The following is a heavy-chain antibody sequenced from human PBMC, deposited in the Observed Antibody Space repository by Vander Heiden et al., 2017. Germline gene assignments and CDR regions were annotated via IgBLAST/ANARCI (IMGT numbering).Heavy chain of an antibody. V-gene: IGHV4-4*07. CDR2: IYTSGST. Sequence: QVQLQESGPGLVKPSETLSLTRTVSGGSISSYYWSWLRQPAGKGLEWIGRIYTSGSTNYNPSLKSRVTMSVDTSKNQFSLKLSSVTAADTAVYYCASGGMVDCSGGSCSPGYYYGMDVWGQGTTVTVSS. J-gene: IGHJ6*02. D-gene: IGHD2-15*01. CDR3: ASGGMVDCSGGSCSPGYYYGMDV. CDR1: GGSISSYY.